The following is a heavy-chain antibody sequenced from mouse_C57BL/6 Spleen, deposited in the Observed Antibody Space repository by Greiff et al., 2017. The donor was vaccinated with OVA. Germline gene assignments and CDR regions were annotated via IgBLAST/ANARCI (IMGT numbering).Heavy chain of an antibody. J-gene: IGHJ4*01. D-gene: IGHD1-1*01. V-gene: IGHV5-9-1*02. CDR1: GFTFSSYA. Sequence: EVQVVESGEGLVKPGGSLKLSCAASGFTFSSYAMSWVRQTPEKRLEWVAYISSGGDYIYYADTVKGRFTISRDNARNTLYLQMSSLKSEDTAMYYCTRDRGSKGLYAMDYWGQGTSVTVSS. CDR2: ISSGGDYI. CDR3: TRDRGSKGLYAMDY.